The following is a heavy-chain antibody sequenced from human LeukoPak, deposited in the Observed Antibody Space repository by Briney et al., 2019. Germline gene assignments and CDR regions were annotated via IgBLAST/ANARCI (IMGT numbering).Heavy chain of an antibody. CDR2: IYYSGST. CDR3: ARYCSGGSCYSRVDY. Sequence: PSETLSLTCTVSGGSISSSSYYWGWIRQPPGKGLEWIGSIYYSGSTYYNPSLKSRVTISVDTSKNQFSLKLSSVTAADTAVYYCARYCSGGSCYSRVDYWGQGTLVTVSS. J-gene: IGHJ4*02. D-gene: IGHD2-15*01. CDR1: GGSISSSSYY. V-gene: IGHV4-39*01.